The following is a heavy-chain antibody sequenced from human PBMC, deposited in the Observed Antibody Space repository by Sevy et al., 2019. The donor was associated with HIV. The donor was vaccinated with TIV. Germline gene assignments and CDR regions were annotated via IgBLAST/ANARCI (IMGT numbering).Heavy chain of an antibody. CDR2: MSGSGAFT. CDR1: GFTFSPYG. V-gene: IGHV3-23*01. D-gene: IGHD3-16*01. Sequence: GGSLRLSCAASGFTFSPYGMTWVRQAPGKGLEWVSSMSGSGAFTHYADSVKGRYTISIDNSKNILYLQMNSLRAEDTAVYYCARLGGYEDTYYYYAMDVWGQGTTVTVSS. J-gene: IGHJ6*02. CDR3: ARLGGYEDTYYYYAMDV.